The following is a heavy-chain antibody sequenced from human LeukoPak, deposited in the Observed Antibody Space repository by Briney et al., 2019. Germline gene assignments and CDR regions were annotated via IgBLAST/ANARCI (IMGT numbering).Heavy chain of an antibody. D-gene: IGHD3-22*01. J-gene: IGHJ5*02. V-gene: IGHV3-23*01. Sequence: PGGSLRLSCAASGFTFSSYAMSWVRQAPGKGLEWVSAISGSGGSTYYADSVKGRFTISRDNSKNTLYLQMNSLRAEDTAVYYCAKGQITMIVVVPKGDWFDPWGQRTLVTVSS. CDR2: ISGSGGST. CDR3: AKGQITMIVVVPKGDWFDP. CDR1: GFTFSSYA.